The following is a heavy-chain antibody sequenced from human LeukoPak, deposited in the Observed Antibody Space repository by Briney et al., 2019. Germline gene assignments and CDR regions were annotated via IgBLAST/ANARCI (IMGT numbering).Heavy chain of an antibody. CDR1: GFTFSSYA. V-gene: IGHV3-23*01. D-gene: IGHD2-15*01. CDR2: ISVSDGST. CDR3: AKDFVVVVAATDWFDT. Sequence: PGGSLRLSCAASGFTFSSYAMSWVRQAPGKGLEWVSAISVSDGSTYYADSVKGRFTISRDNSKNTLYLQMNSLRAEDTAVYYCAKDFVVVVAATDWFDTWGERTLVTVSS. J-gene: IGHJ5*02.